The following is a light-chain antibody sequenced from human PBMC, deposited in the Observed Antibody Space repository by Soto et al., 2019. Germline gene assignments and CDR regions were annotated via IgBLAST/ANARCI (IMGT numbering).Light chain of an antibody. Sequence: QSSLTQPASVSGSPGQSITISCPGTSIDVGSYNLVSWYQQHPGKAPKLMIYEGSKRPSGVSNRFSGSKSGNTASLTISGLQAEDEADYYCCSYAGSNYVFGTGTKVTVL. J-gene: IGLJ1*01. CDR2: EGS. V-gene: IGLV2-23*01. CDR1: SIDVGSYNL. CDR3: CSYAGSNYV.